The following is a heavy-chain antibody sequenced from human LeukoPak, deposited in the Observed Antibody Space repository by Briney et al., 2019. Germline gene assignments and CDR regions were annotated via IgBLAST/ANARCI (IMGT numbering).Heavy chain of an antibody. Sequence: ASVKVSCKVSGYTLTELSMHWVRQAPGKGLEWLGGFDPEDGETIYAQKFQGRVTMTEDTSTDTAYMELSSLRSEDTAVYYCATEVRGVDWSAPGGQGPLATVSS. CDR1: GYTLTELS. CDR3: ATEVRGVDWSAP. D-gene: IGHD2-15*01. J-gene: IGHJ5*02. V-gene: IGHV1-24*01. CDR2: FDPEDGET.